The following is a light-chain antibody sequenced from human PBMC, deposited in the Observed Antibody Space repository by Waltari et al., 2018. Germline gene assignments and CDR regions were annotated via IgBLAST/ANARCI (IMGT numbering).Light chain of an antibody. V-gene: IGLV2-14*03. Sequence: QSALTQPASVSGSPGQSITISCTGTSSDVGGYDYVSWYQQHPGKAPKLILYDVSNRPLEGSQRFSGSKSGNTASLTISGLQADDEAEYYCGSYTSSTTLAFGTGTKVTVL. CDR3: GSYTSSTTLA. CDR1: SSDVGGYDY. CDR2: DVS. J-gene: IGLJ1*01.